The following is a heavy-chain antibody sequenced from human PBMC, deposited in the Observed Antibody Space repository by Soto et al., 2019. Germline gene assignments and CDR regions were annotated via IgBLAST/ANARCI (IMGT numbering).Heavy chain of an antibody. V-gene: IGHV3-23*01. D-gene: IGHD3-3*01. CDR3: AKGPTIFGVVITFEYYYGMDV. CDR2: ISVSGASA. Sequence: GGSLRLSCAASRFIFSSYAMSWVRQAPGKGLEWVSAISVSGASAYYADSVKGRFAISRDNSKNTLYLQMNSLRAEDTAVYYCAKGPTIFGVVITFEYYYGMDVWGQGTTVTVSS. J-gene: IGHJ6*02. CDR1: RFIFSSYA.